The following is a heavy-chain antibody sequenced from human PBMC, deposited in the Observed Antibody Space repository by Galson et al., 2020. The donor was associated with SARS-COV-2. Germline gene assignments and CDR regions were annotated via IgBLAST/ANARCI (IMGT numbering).Heavy chain of an antibody. CDR3: ARDHSNYGMDV. CDR2: ISSSSSYI. J-gene: IGHJ6*02. Sequence: TGGSLRLSWAASGFTFSSYSMNWVRQAPGKGLEWVSSISSSSSYIYYADSVKGRFTISRDNAKNSLYLQMNSLRAEDTAVYYCARDHSNYGMDVWGQGTTVTVSS. V-gene: IGHV3-21*01. CDR1: GFTFSSYS. D-gene: IGHD4-4*01.